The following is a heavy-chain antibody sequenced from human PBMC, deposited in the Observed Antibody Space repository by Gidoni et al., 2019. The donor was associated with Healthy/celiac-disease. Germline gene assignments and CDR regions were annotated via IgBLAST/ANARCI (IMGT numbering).Heavy chain of an antibody. CDR3: TTDLPGEGSAFDI. J-gene: IGHJ3*02. CDR2: IKSKTDGGTT. Sequence: EVQLVEPGGGLVKPGSSLRLSCAASGFPFITAWMSWVRQAPGKGLEWVGRIKSKTDGGTTDYAAPVKGRFTISRDDSKNTLYLKMNSLKTEDTAVYYCTTDLPGEGSAFDIWGQGTMVTVSS. D-gene: IGHD3-16*01. CDR1: GFPFITAW. V-gene: IGHV3-15*01.